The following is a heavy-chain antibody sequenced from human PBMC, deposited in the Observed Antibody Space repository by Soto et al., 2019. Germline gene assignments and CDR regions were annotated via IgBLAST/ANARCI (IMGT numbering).Heavy chain of an antibody. D-gene: IGHD6-19*01. V-gene: IGHV4-39*01. CDR2: IYYSGST. CDR1: GGSISSSSYY. CDR3: ASLYSSGWYWYYGMDV. J-gene: IGHJ6*02. Sequence: QLQLQESGPGLVKPSETLSLTCTVSGGSISSSSYYWGWIRQPPGKGLEWIGSIYYSGSTYYNPSLKSSVTISVDTSKNQFSLKLSSVTAADTAVYYCASLYSSGWYWYYGMDVWGQGTTVTVSS.